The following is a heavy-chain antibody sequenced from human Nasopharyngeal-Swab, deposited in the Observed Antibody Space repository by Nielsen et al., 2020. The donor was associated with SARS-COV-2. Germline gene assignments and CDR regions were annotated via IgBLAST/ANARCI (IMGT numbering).Heavy chain of an antibody. CDR3: AKRGAFLEILTGYPPIDY. V-gene: IGHV3-30*18. Sequence: GESLKISCAASGFTLNNHGMHWVRQAPGRGLEWVAVISYEGSLKNYADSVKGRFTISRDNSKSTLYLQMNGLRVEDTAVYYCAKRGAFLEILTGYPPIDYWGVGTLVIVSS. D-gene: IGHD3-9*01. J-gene: IGHJ4*02. CDR2: ISYEGSLK. CDR1: GFTLNNHG.